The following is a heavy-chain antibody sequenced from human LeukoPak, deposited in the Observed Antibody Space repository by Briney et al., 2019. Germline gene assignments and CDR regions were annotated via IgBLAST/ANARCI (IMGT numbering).Heavy chain of an antibody. CDR3: ARDYYDSSGYYGGPGY. V-gene: IGHV3-30-3*01. D-gene: IGHD3-22*01. CDR2: ISYDGSNK. CDR1: GFTFSNAW. J-gene: IGHJ4*02. Sequence: PGGSLRLSCAASGFTFSNAWMSWVRQAPGKGLEWVAVISYDGSNKYYADSVKGRFTISRDNSKNTLYLQMNSLRAEDTAVYYCARDYYDSSGYYGGPGYWGQGTLVTVSS.